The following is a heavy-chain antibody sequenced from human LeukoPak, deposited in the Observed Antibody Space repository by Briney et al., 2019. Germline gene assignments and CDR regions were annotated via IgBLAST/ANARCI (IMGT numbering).Heavy chain of an antibody. Sequence: GGSLRLSCAASGFSVSSSYMYWVRQAPGEGLEWVSSISGSGGSPIYADSVKGRFTISRDNSKSTLYLQMNSLRAEDTAIYYCARYCTSTSCAFEYWGQGTLVTVSS. CDR2: ISGSGGSP. CDR1: GFSVSSSY. D-gene: IGHD2-2*01. V-gene: IGHV3-23*01. J-gene: IGHJ4*02. CDR3: ARYCTSTSCAFEY.